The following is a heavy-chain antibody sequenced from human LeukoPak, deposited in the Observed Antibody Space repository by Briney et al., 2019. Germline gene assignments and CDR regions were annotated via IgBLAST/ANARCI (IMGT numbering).Heavy chain of an antibody. Sequence: ASVKVSCKASGYTFTSYGISWVRQAPGQGLEWMGWISAYNGNTNYAQKLQGRVTMTTDTSTSTAYMELRSLRSDDTAVYYCARDHDKRKYSSGSGPKGFDPWGQGTLVTVSS. CDR1: GYTFTSYG. J-gene: IGHJ5*02. CDR2: ISAYNGNT. D-gene: IGHD6-25*01. CDR3: ARDHDKRKYSSGSGPKGFDP. V-gene: IGHV1-18*01.